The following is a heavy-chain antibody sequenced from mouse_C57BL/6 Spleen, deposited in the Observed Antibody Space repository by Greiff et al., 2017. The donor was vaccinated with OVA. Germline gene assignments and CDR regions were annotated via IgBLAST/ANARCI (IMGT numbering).Heavy chain of an antibody. J-gene: IGHJ3*01. D-gene: IGHD3-2*02. V-gene: IGHV2-2*01. CDR2: IWSGGST. CDR3: AKGGAQATFAY. Sequence: VQLKQSGPGLVQPSQSLSITCTVSGFSLTSYGVHWVRQSPGKGLEWLGVIWSGGSTDYNAAFISRLSISKDNSKSQVFFKMNSLQADDTAIYYCAKGGAQATFAYWGQGTLVTVSA. CDR1: GFSLTSYG.